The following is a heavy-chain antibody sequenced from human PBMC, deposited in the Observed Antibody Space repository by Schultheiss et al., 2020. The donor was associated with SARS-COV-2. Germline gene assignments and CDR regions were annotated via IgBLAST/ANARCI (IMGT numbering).Heavy chain of an antibody. V-gene: IGHV3-30*18. Sequence: GGSLRLSCAASGFTFSSFGMHWVRQAPGKGLEWMATISYEGTITYYADSVKGRFTVSRDNAKSSLHLQMDSLRVEDTAVYYCAKVGDDYGDYVGDYWGQGTLVTVSS. CDR1: GFTFSSFG. CDR2: ISYEGTIT. CDR3: AKVGDDYGDYVGDY. D-gene: IGHD4-17*01. J-gene: IGHJ4*02.